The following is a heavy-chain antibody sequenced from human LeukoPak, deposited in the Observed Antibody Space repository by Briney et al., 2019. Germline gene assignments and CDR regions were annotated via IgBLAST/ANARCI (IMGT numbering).Heavy chain of an antibody. Sequence: SETLSLTCAVYGGSFSGYYWSWIRQPPGKGLEWIGEINHSGSTNYNPSLKSRVTISVDTSKNQFSLKLSSVTAADTAAYYCARASSLLRSYYYYGMDVWGQGTTVTVSS. CDR3: ARASSLLRSYYYYGMDV. V-gene: IGHV4-34*01. CDR2: INHSGST. J-gene: IGHJ6*02. D-gene: IGHD6-13*01. CDR1: GGSFSGYY.